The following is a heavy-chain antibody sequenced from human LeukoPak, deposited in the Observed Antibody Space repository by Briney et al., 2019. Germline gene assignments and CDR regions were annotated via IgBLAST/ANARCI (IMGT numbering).Heavy chain of an antibody. CDR3: ARGRRGGYCTNGVCPLFDY. CDR1: GGSISPYY. J-gene: IGHJ4*02. CDR2: VHYTGST. D-gene: IGHD2-8*01. V-gene: IGHV4-59*12. Sequence: SETLSLTCSVSGGSISPYYWTWIRQPPGKGLEWIGYVHYTGSTSYNPSLRSRATISEDTSKNQFSLRLSSVTAADTAFYYCARGRRGGYCTNGVCPLFDYWGQGILVTVSS.